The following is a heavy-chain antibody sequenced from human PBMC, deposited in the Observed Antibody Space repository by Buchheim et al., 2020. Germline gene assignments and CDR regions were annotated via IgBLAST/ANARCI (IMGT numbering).Heavy chain of an antibody. J-gene: IGHJ6*02. CDR2: INPNSGGT. CDR3: ARASSPYYYDSSGYSALYYYYGMDV. CDR1: GYTFTGYY. Sequence: QVQLVQSGAEVKKPGASVKVSCKASGYTFTGYYMHWVRQAPGQGLEWMGWINPNSGGTNYAQKFQGWVTMTRDTSISPAHMELSRLRSDDTAVYYCARASSPYYYDSSGYSALYYYYGMDVWGQGTT. V-gene: IGHV1-2*04. D-gene: IGHD3-22*01.